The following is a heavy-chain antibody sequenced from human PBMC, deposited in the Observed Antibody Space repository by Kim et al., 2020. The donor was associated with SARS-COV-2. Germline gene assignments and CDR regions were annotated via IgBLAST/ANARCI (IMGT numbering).Heavy chain of an antibody. CDR3: ARPDPIYGGAYGYYYYGMDV. V-gene: IGHV1-46*01. CDR1: GYTFTSYY. D-gene: IGHD2-21*01. J-gene: IGHJ6*02. Sequence: ASVKVSCKASGYTFTSYYMHWVRQAPGQGLEWMGIINPSGGSTSYAQKFQGRVTMTRDTSTSTVYMELSSLRSEDTAVYYCARPDPIYGGAYGYYYYGMDVWGQGTTVTVSS. CDR2: INPSGGST.